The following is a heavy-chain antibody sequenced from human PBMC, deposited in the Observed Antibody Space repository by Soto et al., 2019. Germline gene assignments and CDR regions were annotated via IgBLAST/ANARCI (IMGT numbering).Heavy chain of an antibody. D-gene: IGHD2-15*01. J-gene: IGHJ5*02. Sequence: SETLSLTCAVSGGSISSSNWWSWVRQPPGKGLEWIGEIYHSGSTNYNPSLKSRVTISVDKSKNQFSLKLSSVTAADTAVYYCVRGAVVAAIYWFDPWGQGTLVTVSS. CDR1: GGSISSSNW. CDR3: VRGAVVAAIYWFDP. CDR2: IYHSGST. V-gene: IGHV4-4*02.